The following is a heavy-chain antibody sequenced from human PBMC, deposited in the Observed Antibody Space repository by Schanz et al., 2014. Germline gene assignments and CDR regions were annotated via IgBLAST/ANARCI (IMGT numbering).Heavy chain of an antibody. CDR3: AKCIGWYGRCAFDI. V-gene: IGHV3-NL1*01. CDR2: IYSGGST. J-gene: IGHJ3*02. D-gene: IGHD6-19*01. Sequence: QLQLVESGGGVVQPGRSLRLSCAASGFPFRSYVMHWVRQAPGKGLEWVAVIYSGGSTFYTDSVKGRFTISRDNSKNTLYLQMNSLIAEDTAVYYCAKCIGWYGRCAFDIWGQGTMVTVSS. CDR1: GFPFRSYV.